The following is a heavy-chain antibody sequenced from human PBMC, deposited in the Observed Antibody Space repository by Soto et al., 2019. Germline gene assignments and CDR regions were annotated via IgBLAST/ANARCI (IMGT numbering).Heavy chain of an antibody. CDR3: ARESSSLTGYYGGVY. CDR1: GGSISSGGYY. Sequence: QVQLQESGPGLVKPSQTLSLTCTVSGGSISSGGYYWSWIRQHPGKGLEWIGYIYYSGSTYYNPSLKSRVTISVDTSKNQFTLKLSSVTAADTAVYYCARESSSLTGYYGGVYWGQGTLVTVSS. CDR2: IYYSGST. D-gene: IGHD3-9*01. J-gene: IGHJ4*02. V-gene: IGHV4-31*03.